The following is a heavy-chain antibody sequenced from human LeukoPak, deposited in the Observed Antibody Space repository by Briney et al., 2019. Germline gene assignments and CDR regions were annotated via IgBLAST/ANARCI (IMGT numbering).Heavy chain of an antibody. D-gene: IGHD2/OR15-2a*01. V-gene: IGHV3-11*05. J-gene: IGHJ3*02. CDR3: AREREYVYGVPDAFDI. Sequence: GRFIISRDNAKNSVSLQMNSLKTEDTAVYYCAREREYVYGVPDAFDIWGQGTTVTVSS.